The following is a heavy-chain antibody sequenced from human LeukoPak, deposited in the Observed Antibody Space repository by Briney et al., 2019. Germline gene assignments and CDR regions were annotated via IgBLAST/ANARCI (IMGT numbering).Heavy chain of an antibody. J-gene: IGHJ4*02. Sequence: PGRSLRLSCAASGFTFSSYGMHWVRQAPGKGLEWVAVISYDGSNKYYADSVKGRFTISRDNSKNTLYLQMNSLRAEDTAVYYCARGWGPPYQLLEQGMHYFDYWGQGTLVTVSS. CDR2: ISYDGSNK. CDR1: GFTFSSYG. D-gene: IGHD2-2*01. V-gene: IGHV3-30*03. CDR3: ARGWGPPYQLLEQGMHYFDY.